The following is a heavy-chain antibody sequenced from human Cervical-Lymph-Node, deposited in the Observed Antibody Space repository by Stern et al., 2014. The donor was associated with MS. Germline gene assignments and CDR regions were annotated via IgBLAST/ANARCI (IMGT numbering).Heavy chain of an antibody. CDR1: GISLSTSGMR. CDR3: ARHRPNCSGGSCYLTLFDY. J-gene: IGHJ4*02. D-gene: IGHD2-15*01. V-gene: IGHV2-70*04. Sequence: QVTLRESGPALVKPTQTLTLTCAVSGISLSTSGMRVSWIRQPPGKALEWLARVDWDDDKFYSTSQKPRLTISKDTSKNQVVLTMTNVDPVDTARYYCARHRPNCSGGSCYLTLFDYWGQGTLVTVSS. CDR2: VDWDDDK.